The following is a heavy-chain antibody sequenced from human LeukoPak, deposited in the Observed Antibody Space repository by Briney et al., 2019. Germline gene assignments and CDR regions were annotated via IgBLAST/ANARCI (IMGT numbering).Heavy chain of an antibody. CDR2: INHSGSN. V-gene: IGHV4-34*01. CDR3: ARRPYCSSTSCYSPTDAFDI. D-gene: IGHD2-2*01. CDR1: GGSFSGYY. J-gene: IGHJ3*02. Sequence: SETLSLTCAVYGGSFSGYYWSWIRQPPGKGLEWIGEINHSGSNNYNPSLKSRVTISVDTSKNQFSLKLSSVTAADTAVYYCARRPYCSSTSCYSPTDAFDIWGQGTMVTVSS.